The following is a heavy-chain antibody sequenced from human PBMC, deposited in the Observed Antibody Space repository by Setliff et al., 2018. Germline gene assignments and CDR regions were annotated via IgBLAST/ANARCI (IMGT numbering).Heavy chain of an antibody. D-gene: IGHD5-12*01. Sequence: PSETLSLTCTVSGGPFSGASIWSWIRQPPGKGLEFIGYVYYSGTANYSPSLRSRLTISVDTSKNQFSLKLRSVTAADTAVYYCARGGTFRYFDFWGQGAPVTVS. CDR3: ARGGTFRYFDF. V-gene: IGHV4-59*01. CDR2: VYYSGTA. J-gene: IGHJ4*02. CDR1: GGPFSGAS.